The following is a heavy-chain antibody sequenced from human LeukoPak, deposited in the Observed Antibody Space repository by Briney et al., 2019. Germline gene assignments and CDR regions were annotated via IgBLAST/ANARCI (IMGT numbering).Heavy chain of an antibody. J-gene: IGHJ3*02. V-gene: IGHV3-66*01. CDR1: GFTVGSNY. D-gene: IGHD4-17*01. Sequence: GGSLRLSCAASGFTVGSNYMSWVRQAPGKGLEWVSIIYRGGSTNYADSVKGRFTISRDTSKNTLYLQMNSLRAEDTAVYYCARDRIIYGDYGDAFDIWGQGTMVTVSS. CDR3: ARDRIIYGDYGDAFDI. CDR2: IYRGGST.